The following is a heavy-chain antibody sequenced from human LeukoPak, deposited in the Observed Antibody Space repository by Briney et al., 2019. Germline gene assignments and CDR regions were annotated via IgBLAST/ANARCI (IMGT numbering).Heavy chain of an antibody. Sequence: PGGSLRLSCAASGFTFSSYAMSWVRQPPGKGLEWIGEINHSGSTNYNPSLKSRVTISVDTSKNQFSLKLSSVTAADTAVYYCARRLGYCSGGSCYTRKYNWFDPWGQGTLVTVSS. J-gene: IGHJ5*02. D-gene: IGHD2-15*01. V-gene: IGHV4-34*01. CDR1: GFTFSSYA. CDR2: INHSGST. CDR3: ARRLGYCSGGSCYTRKYNWFDP.